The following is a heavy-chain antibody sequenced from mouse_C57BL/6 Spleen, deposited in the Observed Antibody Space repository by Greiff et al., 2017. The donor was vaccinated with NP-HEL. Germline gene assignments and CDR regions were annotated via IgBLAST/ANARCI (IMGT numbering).Heavy chain of an antibody. CDR1: GYTFTDYY. D-gene: IGHD2-3*01. CDR3: ARRDDGHYWYFDV. J-gene: IGHJ1*03. V-gene: IGHV1-76*01. Sequence: QVQLQQSGAELVRPGASVKLSCKASGYTFTDYYINWVKQRPGQGLEWIARIYPGSGNTYYNEKFKGKATLTAEKSSSTAYMQLSSLTSEDSAVYFCARRDDGHYWYFDVWGTGTTVTVSS. CDR2: IYPGSGNT.